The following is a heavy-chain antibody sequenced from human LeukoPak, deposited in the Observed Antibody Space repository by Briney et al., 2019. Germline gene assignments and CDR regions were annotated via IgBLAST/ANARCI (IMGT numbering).Heavy chain of an antibody. J-gene: IGHJ4*02. Sequence: GGSLRLSCAASGFTVSSNYMSWVRQAPGNGLEWLSVIYSGGSTYYADSVKGRFTISRDNSKNTLYLQMNSLRAEDTAVYYCARDLGYSSSWYYFDYWGQGTLVTVSS. CDR1: GFTVSSNY. V-gene: IGHV3-53*01. CDR2: IYSGGST. D-gene: IGHD6-13*01. CDR3: ARDLGYSSSWYYFDY.